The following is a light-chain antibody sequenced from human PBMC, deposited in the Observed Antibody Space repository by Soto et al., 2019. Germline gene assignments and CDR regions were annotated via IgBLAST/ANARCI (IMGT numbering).Light chain of an antibody. CDR2: AAS. CDR1: PCISSL. Sequence: DIQMTQSPSSVSAAVGDRVTITCRASPCISSLLAWYQQKPRKAPKLLNYAASSLQTGVPSRFSGSGSGTDFTLTISSLQPEDFATYYCLQSDSFSLTFGQGTKLEIK. CDR3: LQSDSFSLT. V-gene: IGKV1-12*01. J-gene: IGKJ2*01.